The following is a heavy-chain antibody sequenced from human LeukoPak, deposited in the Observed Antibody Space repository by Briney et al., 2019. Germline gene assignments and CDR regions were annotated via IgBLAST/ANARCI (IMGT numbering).Heavy chain of an antibody. V-gene: IGHV4-38-2*01. J-gene: IGHJ5*02. D-gene: IGHD3-9*01. CDR2: IYHSGST. Sequence: PSETLSLTCAVSGYSISSGYYWGWIRQPPGKGLEWIGSIYHSGSTYYNPSLKSRVTISVDTSKNQFTLKLSSVTAADTAVYYCARHTARLGAWDWFDTWGQGTLVTVSS. CDR1: GYSISSGYY. CDR3: ARHTARLGAWDWFDT.